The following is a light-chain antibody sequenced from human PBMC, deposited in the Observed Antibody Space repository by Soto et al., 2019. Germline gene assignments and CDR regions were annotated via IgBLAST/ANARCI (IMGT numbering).Light chain of an antibody. J-gene: IGKJ5*01. CDR1: QSLTNSF. CDR2: DTS. CDR3: QQYGTSEII. V-gene: IGKV3-20*01. Sequence: EIVLTQSPGTLSLSPGERATLSCRASQSLTNSFTAWYQQKPGQAPRLLIYDTSSRATAIPDRFSGSGSGTDFTLTISRLEPEDFAVFFCQQYGTSEIIFGQGTRLEIK.